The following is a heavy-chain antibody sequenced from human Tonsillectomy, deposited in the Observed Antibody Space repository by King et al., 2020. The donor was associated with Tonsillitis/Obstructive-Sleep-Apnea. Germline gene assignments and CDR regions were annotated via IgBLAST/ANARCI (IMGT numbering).Heavy chain of an antibody. CDR2: ISGSSSTI. Sequence: VQLVESGGVLVQPGGSLRISCAASGFTFTTYSMNWVRQAPGKGLEWVSYISGSSSTISYADSVRGRFTISRDNAKNALYLQMNSLRDEDTAVYYCAREEGYGGFPFGYWGQGTLVTVSS. CDR3: AREEGYGGFPFGY. D-gene: IGHD4-23*01. CDR1: GFTFTTYS. V-gene: IGHV3-48*02. J-gene: IGHJ4*02.